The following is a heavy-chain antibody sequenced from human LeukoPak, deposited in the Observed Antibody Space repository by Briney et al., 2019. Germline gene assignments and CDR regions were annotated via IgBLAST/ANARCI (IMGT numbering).Heavy chain of an antibody. V-gene: IGHV4-34*01. J-gene: IGHJ6*02. CDR1: GGSFSGYY. D-gene: IGHD3-3*01. CDR2: INHSGST. CDR3: ARGGRGLRFLEWLPRNYYYGMDV. Sequence: SETLSLTCAVYGGSFSGYYWSWIRQPPGKGLEWIGEINHSGSTNYNPSLRSRVTISVDTSKNQFSLKLSSVTAADTAVYYCARGGRGLRFLEWLPRNYYYGMDVWGQGTTVTVSS.